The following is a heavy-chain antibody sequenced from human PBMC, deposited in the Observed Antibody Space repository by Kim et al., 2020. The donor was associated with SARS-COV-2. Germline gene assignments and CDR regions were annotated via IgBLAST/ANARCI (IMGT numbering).Heavy chain of an antibody. Sequence: GESLKISCKGSGYSFTSYWISWVRQMPGKGLEWMGRIDPSDSYTNYSPSFQGHVTISADKSISTAYLQWSSLKASDTAMYYCARPTLNIAAAGHRMDVWGQGTTVTVSS. D-gene: IGHD6-13*01. CDR2: IDPSDSYT. V-gene: IGHV5-10-1*01. CDR1: GYSFTSYW. J-gene: IGHJ6*02. CDR3: ARPTLNIAAAGHRMDV.